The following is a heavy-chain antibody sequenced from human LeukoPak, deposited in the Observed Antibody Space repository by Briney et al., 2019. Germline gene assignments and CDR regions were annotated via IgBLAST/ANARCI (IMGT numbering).Heavy chain of an antibody. Sequence: GGSLRLSCAASGFTFSSYGMHWVRQAPGKGLEWVAVISYDGSNKYYADSAKGRFTISRDNSKNTLNLQMNSLRAEDTAVYYCAKDHESGYARYYFDQWGQGTLVTVSS. CDR3: AKDHESGYARYYFDQ. D-gene: IGHD5-12*01. V-gene: IGHV3-30*18. CDR1: GFTFSSYG. J-gene: IGHJ4*02. CDR2: ISYDGSNK.